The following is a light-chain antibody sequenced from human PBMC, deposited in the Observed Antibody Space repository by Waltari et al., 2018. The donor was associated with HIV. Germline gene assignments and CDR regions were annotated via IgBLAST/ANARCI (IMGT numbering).Light chain of an antibody. Sequence: QSVLTQPPSASGTPGQRVTISCSGSSSNIGSNTVSWYQQLPGRAPKGFIYSNDDRPSGVPDRCSGSKSGTSASLAISGPQSEDEADYYCATWDDNLNGWVFGGGTKVTVL. CDR1: SSNIGSNT. CDR3: ATWDDNLNGWV. V-gene: IGLV1-44*01. J-gene: IGLJ3*02. CDR2: SND.